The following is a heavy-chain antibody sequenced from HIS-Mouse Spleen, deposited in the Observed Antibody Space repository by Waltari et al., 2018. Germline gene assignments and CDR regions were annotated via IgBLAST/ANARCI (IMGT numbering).Heavy chain of an antibody. CDR2: IYYSGST. CDR3: AREIPYSSSWYDWYFDL. D-gene: IGHD6-13*01. J-gene: IGHJ2*01. V-gene: IGHV4-39*07. Sequence: QLQLKEWGPGLVKPSETVSLTCTVAGGSISSSSYSWGWIRQPPGKGLEWIGSIYYSGSTYYNPSLKSRVTISVDTSKNQFSLKLSSVTAADTAVYYCAREIPYSSSWYDWYFDLWGRGTLVTVSS. CDR1: GGSISSSSYS.